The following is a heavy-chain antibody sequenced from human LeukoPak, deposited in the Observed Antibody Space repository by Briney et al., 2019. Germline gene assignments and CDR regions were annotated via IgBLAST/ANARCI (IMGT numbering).Heavy chain of an antibody. J-gene: IGHJ4*02. V-gene: IGHV3-30*03. CDR2: ISYDGSNK. CDR3: AREGRIY. CDR1: GFTFSSYG. Sequence: PGRSLRLSCAASGFTFSSYGMSWVRQAPGKGLEWVAVISYDGSNKYYADSVKGRFTISRDNSKNTLYLQMNSLRAEDTAVYYCAREGRIYWGQGTLVTVSS.